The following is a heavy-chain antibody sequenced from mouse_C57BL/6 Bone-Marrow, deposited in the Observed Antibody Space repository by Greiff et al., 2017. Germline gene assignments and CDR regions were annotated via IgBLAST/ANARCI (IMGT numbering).Heavy chain of an antibody. D-gene: IGHD2-1*01. J-gene: IGHJ2*01. CDR3: TFGDYGNYGY. V-gene: IGHV14-4*01. CDR2: IDPENGDT. Sequence: VQLKESGAELVRPGASVKLSCTASGFNIKDDYMHWVKQRPEQGLEWIGWIDPENGDTEYASKFQGKATITADTYSNTAYLQLSSLTSEDTAVYYCTFGDYGNYGYWGQGTTLTVSS. CDR1: GFNIKDDY.